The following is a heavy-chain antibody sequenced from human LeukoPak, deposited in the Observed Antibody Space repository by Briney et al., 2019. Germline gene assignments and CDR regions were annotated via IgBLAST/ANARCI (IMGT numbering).Heavy chain of an antibody. CDR1: GGSISSSNW. D-gene: IGHD3-10*01. Sequence: SETLSLTCAVSGGSISSSNWWSWVRQPPGKGLEWIGEIYHSGSTNYNPSLKSRVTISVDKSKNQFSLKLSSVTAADTAVYYCARDRYYGSGSYSSWGQGTLVTVSS. CDR3: ARDRYYGSGSYSS. J-gene: IGHJ4*02. CDR2: IYHSGST. V-gene: IGHV4-4*02.